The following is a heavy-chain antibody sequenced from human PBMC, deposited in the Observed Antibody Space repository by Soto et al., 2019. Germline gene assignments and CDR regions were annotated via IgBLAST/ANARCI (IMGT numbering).Heavy chain of an antibody. CDR1: GYTFSSYY. D-gene: IGHD3-9*01. J-gene: IGHJ4*02. CDR3: ARGLGLGDC. CDR2: INPNGGST. V-gene: IGHV1-46*01. Sequence: QVQLVQSGAEVKKPGASVKVSCKASGYTFSSYYIHWVRQAPGQGLEWIGIINPNGGSTNYAQNFKGRPTVTRATSTATVYIDLSALTSDDPAMYYCARGLGLGDCWGQGTLVTVSS.